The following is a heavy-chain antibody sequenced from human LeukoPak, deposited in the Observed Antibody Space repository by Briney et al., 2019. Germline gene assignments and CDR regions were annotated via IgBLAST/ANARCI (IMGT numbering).Heavy chain of an antibody. CDR1: GGCISSYY. Sequence: PSETLSLTCTVSGGCISSYYWSWIRQPPGKGLEWIGYIYYSGSTNYNPSLKSRVTISVDTSKNQFSLKLSSVTAADTAVYYCARDAGYSSGWYVEPYYYGMDVWGQGTTVTVSS. CDR2: IYYSGST. CDR3: ARDAGYSSGWYVEPYYYGMDV. V-gene: IGHV4-59*01. J-gene: IGHJ6*02. D-gene: IGHD6-19*01.